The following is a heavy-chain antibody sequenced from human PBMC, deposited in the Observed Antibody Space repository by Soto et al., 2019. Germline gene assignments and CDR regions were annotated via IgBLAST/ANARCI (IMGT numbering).Heavy chain of an antibody. D-gene: IGHD3-10*01. CDR1: GFTFRNYA. Sequence: PGGSLRLSCAASGFTFRNYAMNWVRQAPGKGLEWVSGISGSSDDTFYADSVKGRFTISRDNSKSTLFLQMDSLRAEDTALYYCAKDSDAKRGPDYWGQGTLVTVSS. CDR3: AKDSDAKRGPDY. J-gene: IGHJ4*02. V-gene: IGHV3-23*01. CDR2: ISGSSDDT.